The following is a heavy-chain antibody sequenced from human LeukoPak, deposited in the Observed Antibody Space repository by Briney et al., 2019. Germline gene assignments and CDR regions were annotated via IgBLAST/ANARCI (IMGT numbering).Heavy chain of an antibody. V-gene: IGHV1-8*01. CDR2: MNHNSGNT. CDR3: TTRGCDTLMRTEAFDD. Sequence: VGSVTVSCKASGYTFTSYDINGVRQAGGQGVEGMGWMNHNSGNTDYAQKFQGRVTMTSNPSIRTAYMDLRRLTSDDTAIYYCTTRGCDTLMRTEAFDDWGPGTLVTVAS. D-gene: IGHD3-16*01. J-gene: IGHJ4*02. CDR1: GYTFTSYD.